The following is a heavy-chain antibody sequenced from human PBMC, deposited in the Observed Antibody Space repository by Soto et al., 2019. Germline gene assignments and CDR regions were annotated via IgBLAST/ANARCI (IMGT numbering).Heavy chain of an antibody. D-gene: IGHD2-21*02. CDR2: IYYDGSNK. J-gene: IGHJ4*02. Sequence: GGSLRLSCAASGFTFSSYGMHWVRQAPGKGLEWVAIIYYDGSNKYYADSVTGRFTISRDNSKNMVFLQMNSLRAEDTAVYYCARPETPYCGGDCGNFDYWGQGTLVTVSS. CDR1: GFTFSSYG. CDR3: ARPETPYCGGDCGNFDY. V-gene: IGHV3-33*01.